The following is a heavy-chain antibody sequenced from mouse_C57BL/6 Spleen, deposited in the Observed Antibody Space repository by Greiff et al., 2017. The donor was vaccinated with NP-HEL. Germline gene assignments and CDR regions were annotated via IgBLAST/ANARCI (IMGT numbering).Heavy chain of an antibody. J-gene: IGHJ1*03. V-gene: IGHV2-3*01. CDR1: GFSLTSYG. Sequence: VKLVESGPGLVAPSQSLSITCTVSGFSLTSYGVRWVRQPPGKGLEWLGVLWGDGSTTYHSAPISRLSIIKDNSKSQVFLQLNSRQTDDTATYYCAKPGYYGISPVPYFDVWGTGTTVTVSS. CDR3: AKPGYYGISPVPYFDV. D-gene: IGHD1-1*01. CDR2: LWGDGST.